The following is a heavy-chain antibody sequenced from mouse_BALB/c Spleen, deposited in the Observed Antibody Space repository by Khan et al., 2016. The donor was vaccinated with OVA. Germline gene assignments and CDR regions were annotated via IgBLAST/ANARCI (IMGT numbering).Heavy chain of an antibody. Sequence: EVQLQESGPSLVKPCETLYLTCSVTGDSFTSGYWCWIRKFPGNKLEYMGYIINSGSTYYNPCLKSRISITRHTSRNQYSLQLNAVTTEDTATYYCARSTFMFAFVYWGQGTPVTVSA. V-gene: IGHV3-8*02. D-gene: IGHD1-1*01. CDR3: ARSTFMFAFVY. J-gene: IGHJ3*01. CDR1: GDSFTSGY. CDR2: IINSGST.